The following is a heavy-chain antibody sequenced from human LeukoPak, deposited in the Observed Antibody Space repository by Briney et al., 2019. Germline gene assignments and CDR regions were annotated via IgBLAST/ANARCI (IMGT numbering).Heavy chain of an antibody. J-gene: IGHJ4*02. CDR1: GFTVSSNY. CDR3: AREGRYSYGFNY. V-gene: IGHV3-53*01. D-gene: IGHD5-18*01. Sequence: GGSLRLSCAASGFTVSSNYMSWVRPAPGKGLEWVSVIYSGGSTYYADSVKGRFTISRDNSKNTLYLQMNSLRAEDTAVYYCAREGRYSYGFNYWGQGTLVTVSS. CDR2: IYSGGST.